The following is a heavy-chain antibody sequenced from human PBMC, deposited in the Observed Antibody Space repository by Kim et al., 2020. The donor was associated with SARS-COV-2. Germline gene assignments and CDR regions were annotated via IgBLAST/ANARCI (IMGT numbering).Heavy chain of an antibody. D-gene: IGHD4-4*01. CDR3: ARVIMTTNLSYYYYGMDV. V-gene: IGHV4-59*01. Sequence: KSRITISVDTSKNQFSLKLSSVTAADTAVYYCARVIMTTNLSYYYYGMDVWGQGTTVTVSS. J-gene: IGHJ6*02.